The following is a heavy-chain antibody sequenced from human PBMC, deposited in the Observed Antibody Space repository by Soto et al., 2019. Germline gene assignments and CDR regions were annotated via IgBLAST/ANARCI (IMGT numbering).Heavy chain of an antibody. J-gene: IGHJ3*02. CDR1: GFTFSSYW. V-gene: IGHV3-7*03. D-gene: IGHD5-18*01. CDR2: IKQDGSEK. CDR3: ASDAMVITFDI. Sequence: GGSLRLSCAASGFTFSSYWMSWVRQAPGKGLEWVANIKQDGSEKYYEDSVKGRLTISRNNAKNSLYLQMNSLRAEDTAAYYCASDAMVITFDIWGQGTMVTVSS.